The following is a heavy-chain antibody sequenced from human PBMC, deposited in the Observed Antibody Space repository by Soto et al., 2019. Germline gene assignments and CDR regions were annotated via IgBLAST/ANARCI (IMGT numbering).Heavy chain of an antibody. Sequence: QVQLQESGPGLVKPSETLSLTCTVSGGSIINHYWGWIRQPPGKGLEWIGYIYYSGSTNYNPSLKSRVTISVDTSKNQFSLNLTSLTAADTAIYYCARANWYSEYWGQGTLVTVSS. J-gene: IGHJ4*02. CDR1: GGSIINHY. V-gene: IGHV4-59*11. CDR3: ARANWYSEY. CDR2: IYYSGST. D-gene: IGHD7-27*01.